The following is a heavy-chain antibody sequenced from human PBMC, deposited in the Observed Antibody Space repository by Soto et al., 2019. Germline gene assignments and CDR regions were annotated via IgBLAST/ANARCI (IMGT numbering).Heavy chain of an antibody. CDR2: ISGSGGST. J-gene: IGHJ4*02. V-gene: IGHV3-23*01. Sequence: GGSLRLSCAASGFTFSSYAMSWVRQAPGKGLEWVSGISGSGGSTYYADSVKGRFTISRDNSKNTLYLQMNSLRAEDTAVYYCARVPLMTREYYFDYWGQGTLVTVSS. D-gene: IGHD3-16*01. CDR1: GFTFSSYA. CDR3: ARVPLMTREYYFDY.